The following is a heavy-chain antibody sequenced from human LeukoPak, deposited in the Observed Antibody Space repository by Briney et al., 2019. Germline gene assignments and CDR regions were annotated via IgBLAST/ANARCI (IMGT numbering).Heavy chain of an antibody. D-gene: IGHD2-15*01. Sequence: SETLSLTCAVSGYSISSGYYWGWIRQPPGKGLEWIGSIYHSGSTYYNPSHKSRVTISVDTSKNQFSLKLSSVTAADTAVYYCARHGECSGGSCYSLVYFDYWGQGTLVTVSS. J-gene: IGHJ4*02. V-gene: IGHV4-38-2*01. CDR2: IYHSGST. CDR3: ARHGECSGGSCYSLVYFDY. CDR1: GYSISSGYY.